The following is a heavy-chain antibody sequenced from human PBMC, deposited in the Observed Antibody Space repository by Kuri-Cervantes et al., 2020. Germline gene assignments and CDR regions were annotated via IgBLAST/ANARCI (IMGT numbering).Heavy chain of an antibody. V-gene: IGHV1-24*01. CDR1: GYTLTELS. Sequence: ASVKVSCKVSGYTLTELSMHWVRQAPGKGLEWMGGFDPEDGETIYAQKFQGRVTMTEDTSTDTAYMELSSLRSEDTAVYYCARGPSQSTPYYYYYGMDVWGQGTTVTVSS. J-gene: IGHJ6*02. CDR3: ARGPSQSTPYYYYYGMDV. CDR2: FDPEDGET.